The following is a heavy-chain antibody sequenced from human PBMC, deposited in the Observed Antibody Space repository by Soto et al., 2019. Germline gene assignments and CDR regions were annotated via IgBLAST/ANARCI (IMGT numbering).Heavy chain of an antibody. Sequence: PSETLSLTCTVSGGSVSSGSYYWSWIRQPPGKGLEWIGYIYYSGSTNYNPSLKSRVTISVDTSKNQFSLKLSSVTAADTVVYYCARVTSGEAGEMDYYFDYWGQGTLVTVSS. V-gene: IGHV4-61*01. J-gene: IGHJ4*02. CDR3: ARVTSGEAGEMDYYFDY. CDR1: GGSVSSGSYY. D-gene: IGHD1-26*01. CDR2: IYYSGST.